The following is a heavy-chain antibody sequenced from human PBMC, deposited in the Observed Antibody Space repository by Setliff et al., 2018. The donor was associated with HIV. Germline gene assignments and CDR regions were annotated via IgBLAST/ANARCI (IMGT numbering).Heavy chain of an antibody. J-gene: IGHJ6*02. D-gene: IGHD4-4*01. Sequence: GASVKVSCKASGYTFTNYAMHWVRQAPGQRLEWMGWINAGNGDTKYSQKFQGRVTFTWDTSASTAYMELSSLRSEDTALYYCARDSGDDYSDYYYYGMDVWGQGTTVTVSS. CDR1: GYTFTNYA. CDR2: INAGNGDT. CDR3: ARDSGDDYSDYYYYGMDV. V-gene: IGHV1-3*01.